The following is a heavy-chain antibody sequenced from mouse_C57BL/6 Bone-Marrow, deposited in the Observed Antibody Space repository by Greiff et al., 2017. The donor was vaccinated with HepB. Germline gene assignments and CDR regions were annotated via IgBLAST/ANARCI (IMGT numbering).Heavy chain of an antibody. J-gene: IGHJ2*01. CDR2: INPYNGDT. CDR1: GYSFTGYF. V-gene: IGHV1-20*01. Sequence: DVKLQESGPELVKPGDSVKISCKASGYSFTGYFMNWVMQSHGKSLEWIGRINPYNGDTFYNQKFKGKATLTVDKSSSTAHMELRSLTSEDSAVYYCARDAGGDFDYWGQGTTLTVSS. CDR3: ARDAGGDFDY.